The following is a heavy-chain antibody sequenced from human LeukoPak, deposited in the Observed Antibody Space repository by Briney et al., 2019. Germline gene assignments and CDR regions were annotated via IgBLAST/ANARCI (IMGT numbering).Heavy chain of an antibody. V-gene: IGHV3-23*01. J-gene: IGHJ4*02. D-gene: IGHD3-10*01. CDR1: GFTFRNYA. CDR2: ISGSGGST. CDR3: AKGLLSGSGSYGDY. Sequence: GGSLRLSCAASGFTFRNYAMSWVRQAPGKGLEWVSVISGSGGSTYYADSVKGRFTISRDNSKNTLHLQMNSLRAEDMVTYYCAKGLLSGSGSYGDYWGQGTLVTVSS.